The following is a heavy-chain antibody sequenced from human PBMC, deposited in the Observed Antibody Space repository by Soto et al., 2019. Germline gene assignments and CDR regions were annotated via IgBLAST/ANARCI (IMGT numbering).Heavy chain of an antibody. CDR2: ISYDGSNK. D-gene: IGHD3-16*01. V-gene: IGHV3-30*18. CDR1: GFTFSSYG. J-gene: IGHJ5*02. CDR3: AKDPDQRELHLGELPNWFDP. Sequence: GGSLRLSCAASGFTFSSYGMHWVRQAPGKGLEWVAVISYDGSNKYYADSVKGRFTISRDNSKNTLYLQMNSLRAEDTAVYYCAKDPDQRELHLGELPNWFDPWGQGTLVTVSS.